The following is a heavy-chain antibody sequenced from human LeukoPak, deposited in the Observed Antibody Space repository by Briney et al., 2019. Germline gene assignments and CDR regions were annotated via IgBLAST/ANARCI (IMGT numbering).Heavy chain of an antibody. CDR3: ARDRGDWQWLVGGYNWFDP. V-gene: IGHV4-39*07. D-gene: IGHD6-19*01. J-gene: IGHJ5*02. Sequence: SETLSLTCTVSGGSISSSSYYWGWIRQPPGKGLEWIGSIYYSGSTYYNPSLKSRVTISVDTSKNQFSLKLSSVTAADTAVYYCARDRGDWQWLVGGYNWFDPWGQGTLVTVSS. CDR1: GGSISSSSYY. CDR2: IYYSGST.